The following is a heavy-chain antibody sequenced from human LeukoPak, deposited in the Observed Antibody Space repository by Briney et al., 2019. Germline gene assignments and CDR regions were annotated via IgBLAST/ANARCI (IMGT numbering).Heavy chain of an antibody. CDR1: GGTFSSYA. CDR3: ARTGAAGTLRYYFDY. CDR2: IIPIFGTA. V-gene: IGHV1-69*13. D-gene: IGHD6-13*01. Sequence: SVKVSCKASGGTFSSYATSWVRQAPGQGLEWMGGIIPIFGTANYAQKFQGRVTITADESTSTAYMELSSLRSEDTAVYYCARTGAAGTLRYYFDYWGQGTLVTASS. J-gene: IGHJ4*02.